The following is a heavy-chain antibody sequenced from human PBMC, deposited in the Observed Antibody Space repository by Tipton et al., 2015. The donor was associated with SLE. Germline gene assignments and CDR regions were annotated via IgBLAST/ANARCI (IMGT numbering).Heavy chain of an antibody. J-gene: IGHJ4*02. CDR2: IYSGGTT. CDR3: ARGAYCGGDCYSNFDY. V-gene: IGHV3-23*03. Sequence: SLRLSCAVSGFTFNDHAMGWVRQAPGKGLEWVSIIYSGGTTQCLDSVKGRFIISRDKSRNTLYLQMNSLRREDTAVYFCARGAYCGGDCYSNFDYWGQGNMVAVSS. D-gene: IGHD2-21*01. CDR1: GFTFNDHA.